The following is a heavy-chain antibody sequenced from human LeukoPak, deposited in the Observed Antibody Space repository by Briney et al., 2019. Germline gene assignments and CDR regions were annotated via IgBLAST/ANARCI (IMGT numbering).Heavy chain of an antibody. D-gene: IGHD4-23*01. V-gene: IGHV3-30-3*01. CDR2: ISYDGSNK. CDR3: ARDSPVTTVVTQDQSGGMDV. CDR1: GFTFSSYA. Sequence: PGRSLRLSCAASGFTFSSYAMHWVRQAPGKGLEWVAVISYDGSNKYYADSVKGRFTISRDNSKNTLYLQMNSLRAEDTAVYYCARDSPVTTVVTQDQSGGMDVWGQGTTVTVSS. J-gene: IGHJ6*02.